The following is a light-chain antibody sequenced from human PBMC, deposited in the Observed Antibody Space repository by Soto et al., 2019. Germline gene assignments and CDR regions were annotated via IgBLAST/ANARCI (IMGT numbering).Light chain of an antibody. V-gene: IGKV1-39*01. CDR1: QNIDTY. Sequence: DIRLTQSPSPLSAYVGDRVTISCRASQNIDTYLMWYQQKAGRAPDLLIYAASSLHNGVPSRFRGSGSGTEFTLTISGLQPEDVATYYCQQSSMSTRSFGQGTKVEIK. CDR3: QQSSMSTRS. J-gene: IGKJ1*01. CDR2: AAS.